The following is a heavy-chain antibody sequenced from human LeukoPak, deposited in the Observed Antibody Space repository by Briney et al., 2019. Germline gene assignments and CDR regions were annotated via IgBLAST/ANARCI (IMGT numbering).Heavy chain of an antibody. Sequence: SGPTLVKPSGTLSLTCAVSGGSISSSNWWSWVRQPPGKGLEWIGEIYHSGSTNYNPSLKSRVTISVDTSKNQFSLKLSSVTAADTAVYYCARGGLSSWRNYYYYYMDVWGKGTTVTVSS. J-gene: IGHJ6*03. D-gene: IGHD6-13*01. CDR1: GGSISSSNW. V-gene: IGHV4-4*02. CDR2: IYHSGST. CDR3: ARGGLSSWRNYYYYYMDV.